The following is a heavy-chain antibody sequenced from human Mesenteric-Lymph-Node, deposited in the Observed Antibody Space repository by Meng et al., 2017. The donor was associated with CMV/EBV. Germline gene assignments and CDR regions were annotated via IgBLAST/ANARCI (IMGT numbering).Heavy chain of an antibody. V-gene: IGHV2-5*02. CDR3: AHSVWSSSWCLFDY. D-gene: IGHD6-13*01. J-gene: IGHJ4*02. CDR2: IYWDDDK. Sequence: SGFSLSTSVVGVGWIRQPPGKALEWLALIYWDDDKRYSPSLQSRLTITKDTSKNQVVLTMTNMDPVDTATYYCAHSVWSSSWCLFDYWGQGTLVTVSS. CDR1: GFSLSTSVVG.